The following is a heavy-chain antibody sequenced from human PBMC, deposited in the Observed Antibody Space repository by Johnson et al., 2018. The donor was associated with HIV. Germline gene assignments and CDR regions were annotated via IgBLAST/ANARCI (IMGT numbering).Heavy chain of an antibody. D-gene: IGHD6-13*01. V-gene: IGHV3-20*04. CDR3: ARGKGAAAGLDAFDI. J-gene: IGHJ3*02. Sequence: VLLVESGGGLVKPGGSLRLSCAASGFTFSNAWMSWVRQAPGKGLEWVSGMSWNSVYMGYADSVKGRFTISRDNARNSLYLQINGLRAEDTAFYYCARGKGAAAGLDAFDIWGQGTMVTVSS. CDR1: GFTFSNAW. CDR2: MSWNSVYM.